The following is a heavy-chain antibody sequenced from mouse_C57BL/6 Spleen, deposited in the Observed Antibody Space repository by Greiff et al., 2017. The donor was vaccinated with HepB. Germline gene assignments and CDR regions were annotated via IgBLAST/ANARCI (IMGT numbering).Heavy chain of an antibody. Sequence: VQLQQPGAELVKPGASVKMSCKASGYTFTSYWITWVKQRPGQGLEWIGDIYPDNGGTNYNQKFKSKATLTVDKSSSTAYMQLSSLTSEDSAVYYCAREDYYGSGAFAGRGKGTLVTVST. V-gene: IGHV1-55*01. CDR2: IYPDNGGT. CDR3: AREDYYGSGAFAG. J-gene: IGHJ3*01. D-gene: IGHD1-1*01. CDR1: GYTFTSYW.